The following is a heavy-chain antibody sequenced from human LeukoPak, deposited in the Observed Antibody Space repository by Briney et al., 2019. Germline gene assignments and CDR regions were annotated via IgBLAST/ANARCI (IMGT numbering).Heavy chain of an antibody. Sequence: GGSLRLSCAASGFTFSSYAMSWVRQAPGKGLEWVSAISGSGGSTYYADSVKGRFTISRDNSKNTLYLQMNSLRAEDTAVYYCASGITTTPSGLSGYWGQGTLVTVYS. D-gene: IGHD3-3*01. CDR3: ASGITTTPSGLSGY. CDR2: ISGSGGST. CDR1: GFTFSSYA. J-gene: IGHJ4*02. V-gene: IGHV3-23*01.